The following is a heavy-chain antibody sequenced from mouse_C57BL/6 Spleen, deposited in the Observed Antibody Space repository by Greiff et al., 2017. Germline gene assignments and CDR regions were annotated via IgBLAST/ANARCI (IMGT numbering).Heavy chain of an antibody. CDR3: AGGDSSGYGVAY. Sequence: VQLQQSGPELVKPGASVKISCKASGYSFTDYNMNWVKQSNGKSLEWIGVINPNYGSTSSNQKFKGKATLTGDQSSSTAYMQLNSPTSEGTAVYYCAGGDSSGYGVAYWGQGTLVTVSA. CDR2: INPNYGST. V-gene: IGHV1-39*01. J-gene: IGHJ3*01. D-gene: IGHD3-2*02. CDR1: GYSFTDYN.